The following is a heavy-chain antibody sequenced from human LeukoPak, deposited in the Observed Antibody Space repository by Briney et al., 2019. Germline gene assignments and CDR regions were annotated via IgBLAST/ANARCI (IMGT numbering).Heavy chain of an antibody. J-gene: IGHJ5*02. CDR2: IYHSGST. CDR3: ARQYQLRFLEWSSPYIWFDP. CDR1: GYSISSGYY. V-gene: IGHV4-38-2*01. D-gene: IGHD3-3*01. Sequence: PSETLSLTCAVSGYSISSGYYWGWIRQPPGKGLEWIGSIYHSGSTYYNPSLKSRVTISVDTSKNQFSLKLSSVTAADTAVYYCARQYQLRFLEWSSPYIWFDPWGQGTLVTASS.